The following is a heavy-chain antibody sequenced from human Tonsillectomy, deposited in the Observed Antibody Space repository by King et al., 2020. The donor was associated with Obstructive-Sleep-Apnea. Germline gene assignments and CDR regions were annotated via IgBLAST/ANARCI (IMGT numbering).Heavy chain of an antibody. CDR2: INPNSGGA. CDR1: GYTFAASY. D-gene: IGHD1-26*01. Sequence: QLVQSGAEVKKPGASVKVSCKASGYTFAASYIHWVRQAPGQGLEWMGRINPNSGGANYAHKFQDRVAMTRDMSISTAYMELTSLTSDDTGVYYCARAKFTGTYLVDYWGQGTLVTVSS. CDR3: ARAKFTGTYLVDY. J-gene: IGHJ4*02. V-gene: IGHV1-2*05.